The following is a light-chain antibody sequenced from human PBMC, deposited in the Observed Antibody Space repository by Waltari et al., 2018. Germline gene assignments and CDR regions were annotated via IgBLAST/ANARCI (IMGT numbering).Light chain of an antibody. Sequence: QLVLTQPPSASASLGASVRLTCTLTSGHSSYAIAWHQQRPEKGPRYLMRLRSDGSHTKGDWIPGRFSGSSSGAERYLLSSSRQSEDEADYYCQTWDTGVVFGGGTKLTVL. CDR2: LRSDGSH. V-gene: IGLV4-69*01. CDR1: SGHSSYA. CDR3: QTWDTGVV. J-gene: IGLJ2*01.